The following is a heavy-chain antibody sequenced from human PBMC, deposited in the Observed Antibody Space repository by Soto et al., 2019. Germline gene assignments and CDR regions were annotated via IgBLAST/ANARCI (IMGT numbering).Heavy chain of an antibody. V-gene: IGHV3-23*01. CDR1: GFTFSSYA. D-gene: IGHD3-9*01. J-gene: IGHJ4*02. CDR3: AKRGAYYDTLTGYYKYYFDY. Sequence: GGSLRLSCAASGFTFSSYAMSWVRQVPGKGLEWVSSIGGSGVSTFYADSVRGRFTISRDNSKNTLYLQMSSLRAGDTAIYYCAKRGAYYDTLTGYYKYYFDYWGQGALVTVSS. CDR2: IGGSGVST.